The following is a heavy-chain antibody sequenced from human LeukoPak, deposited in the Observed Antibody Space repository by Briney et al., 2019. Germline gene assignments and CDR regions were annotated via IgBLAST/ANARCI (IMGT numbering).Heavy chain of an antibody. D-gene: IGHD3-10*01. V-gene: IGHV4-4*07. CDR3: ARGKDYYGSGSYLPGAHFDY. CDR1: GGFISNYN. CDR2: IYTSGST. Sequence: SETLSLTCTISGGFISNYNWNWIRQSPGKGLEWIGRIYTSGSTNYNPSLKSRVTMSVDTSKNQFSLKLSSVTAADTAVYYCARGKDYYGSGSYLPGAHFDYWGQGTLVTVSS. J-gene: IGHJ4*02.